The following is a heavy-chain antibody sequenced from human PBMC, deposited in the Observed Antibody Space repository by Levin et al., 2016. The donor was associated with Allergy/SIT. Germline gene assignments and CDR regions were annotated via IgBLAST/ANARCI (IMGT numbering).Heavy chain of an antibody. D-gene: IGHD4-11*01. Sequence: GSLRLSCAVYGGSFSGYYWSWIRQPPGKGLEWIGEINHSGSTNYNPSLKSRVTISVDTSKNQFSLKLSSVTAADTAVYYCARGGLTVTTSHYYYYYGMDVWGQGTTVTVSS. J-gene: IGHJ6*02. V-gene: IGHV4-34*01. CDR3: ARGGLTVTTSHYYYYYGMDV. CDR2: INHSGST. CDR1: GGSFSGYY.